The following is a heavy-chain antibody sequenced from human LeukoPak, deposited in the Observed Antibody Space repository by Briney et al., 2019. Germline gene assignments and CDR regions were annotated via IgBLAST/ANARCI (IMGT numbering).Heavy chain of an antibody. D-gene: IGHD5-12*01. CDR1: GFTFSSYA. CDR2: ISWNSGSI. V-gene: IGHV3-9*01. J-gene: IGHJ4*02. Sequence: GGSLRLSCAASGFTFSSYAMHWVRQAPGKGLEWVSGISWNSGSIGYADSVKGRFTISGDNAKNSLYLQMNSLRAEDTALYYCAKNGGYLLYYFDYWGQGTLVTVSS. CDR3: AKNGGYLLYYFDY.